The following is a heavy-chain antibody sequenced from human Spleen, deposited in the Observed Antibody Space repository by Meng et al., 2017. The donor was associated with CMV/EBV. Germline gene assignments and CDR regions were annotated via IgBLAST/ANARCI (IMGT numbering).Heavy chain of an antibody. D-gene: IGHD3-10*01. J-gene: IGHJ4*02. CDR1: GYTFTDYN. V-gene: IGHV1-2*02. CDR3: ARGTYLED. CDR2: INPNSGGT. Sequence: KVSCKASGYTFTDYNIHWVRRAPEQGLEWMRWINPNSGGTNYAQKFQGRVTLTRDTSIRTAYMGLSKLTYGDTAVYYCARGTYLEDWGQGTLVTVSS.